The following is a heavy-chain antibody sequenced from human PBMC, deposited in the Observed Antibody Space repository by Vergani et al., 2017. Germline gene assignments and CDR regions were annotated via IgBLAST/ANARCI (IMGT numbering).Heavy chain of an antibody. Sequence: QVQLQESGPGLVKPSETLSLTCTVSGGSISSYYWSWIRQPPGKGLGWIGYIYYSGSTNYNPSLKSRVTISVDTSKNQFSLKLSSVTAADTAVYYCARALDFWRVPAFDPWGQGTLVTVSS. CDR2: IYYSGST. J-gene: IGHJ5*02. CDR1: GGSISSYY. V-gene: IGHV4-59*01. CDR3: ARALDFWRVPAFDP. D-gene: IGHD3-3*01.